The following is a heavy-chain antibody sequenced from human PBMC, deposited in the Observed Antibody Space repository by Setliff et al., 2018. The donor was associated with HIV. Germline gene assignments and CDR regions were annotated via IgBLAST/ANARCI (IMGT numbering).Heavy chain of an antibody. CDR1: GASISSYY. CDR2: IYYTGNT. D-gene: IGHD3-22*01. Sequence: SETLSLTCTVSGASISSYYWSWIRQPPGKGLEWIGFIYYTGNTNYNPSLKSRVTMSVDTSKNQLSLKLNSVTAADTAVYYCARHWNYDTGLDPFDIWGQGTMVTVSS. V-gene: IGHV4-59*08. J-gene: IGHJ3*02. CDR3: ARHWNYDTGLDPFDI.